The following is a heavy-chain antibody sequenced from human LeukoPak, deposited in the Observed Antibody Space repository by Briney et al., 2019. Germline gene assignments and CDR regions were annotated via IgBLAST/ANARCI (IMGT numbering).Heavy chain of an antibody. CDR3: ARGMYSGSYSQLYFDY. V-gene: IGHV4-34*01. CDR1: GGSFSGYY. J-gene: IGHJ4*02. D-gene: IGHD1-26*01. Sequence: PSETLSLTCAVYGGSFSGYYWSWIRQPPGKGLEGIGEINHSGSTNYNPSLKSRVTISVDTSKNQFSLKLSSVTAADTAVYYCARGMYSGSYSQLYFDYWGQGTLVTVSS. CDR2: INHSGST.